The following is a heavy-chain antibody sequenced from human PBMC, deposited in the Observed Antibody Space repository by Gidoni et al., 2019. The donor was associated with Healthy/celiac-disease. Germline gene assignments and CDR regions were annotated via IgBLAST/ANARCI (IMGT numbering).Heavy chain of an antibody. V-gene: IGHV3-48*03. Sequence: EVQLVESGGGLVQPGGSLRLSCAASGFTFRSYEMNWVRQAPGKGLEWVSYISSSGSTIYYADSVKGRFTISRDNAKNSLYLQMNSLRAEDTAVYYCARDPGGDGYNYGAFDIWGQGTMVTVSS. CDR2: ISSSGSTI. CDR1: GFTFRSYE. J-gene: IGHJ3*02. CDR3: ARDPGGDGYNYGAFDI. D-gene: IGHD5-12*01.